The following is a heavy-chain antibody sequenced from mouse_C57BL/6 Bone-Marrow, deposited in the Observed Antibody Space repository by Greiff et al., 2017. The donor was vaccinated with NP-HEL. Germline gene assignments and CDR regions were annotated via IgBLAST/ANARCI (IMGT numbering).Heavy chain of an antibody. CDR1: GYTFTSYW. D-gene: IGHD1-1*01. Sequence: QVQLQQPGAELVMPGASVKLSCKASGYTFTSYWMHWVKQRPGQGLEWIGEIDPSDSYTNYNQKFKGKSTLTVDKSSSTAYMQLSSLTSEDSAVYYCARSTYYYGSSNWYFDGRGTGTTVTVAS. CDR3: ARSTYYYGSSNWYFDG. CDR2: IDPSDSYT. V-gene: IGHV1-69*01. J-gene: IGHJ1*03.